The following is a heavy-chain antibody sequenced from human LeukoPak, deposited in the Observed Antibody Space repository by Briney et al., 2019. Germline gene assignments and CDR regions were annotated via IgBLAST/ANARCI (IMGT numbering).Heavy chain of an antibody. V-gene: IGHV3-21*03. CDR1: GFTFSRYW. J-gene: IGHJ3*02. CDR3: ARDIHSVAFDI. CDR2: ISSSSSYI. Sequence: GGSLRLSCTASGFTFSRYWMNWVRQAPGKGLEWVSSISSSSSYIYYADSVKGRFTISRDNAKRSVYLQMNSLGVEDTAVYYCARDIHSVAFDIWGQGTMVTVSS.